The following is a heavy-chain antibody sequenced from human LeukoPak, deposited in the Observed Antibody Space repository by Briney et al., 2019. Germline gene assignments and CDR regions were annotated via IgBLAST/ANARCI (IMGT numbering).Heavy chain of an antibody. CDR2: IYYSGST. D-gene: IGHD6-13*01. CDR1: GGSISSSSYY. CDR3: ARGGYSSSARRAFDI. J-gene: IGHJ3*02. V-gene: IGHV4-39*01. Sequence: PSETLSLTCTVSGGSISSSSYYWGWIRQPPGKGLEWIGTIYYSGSTYYNPSLKSRVTISVDSSKTQFSLTLSSVTAADTAVYYCARGGYSSSARRAFDIWGQGTMVTVSS.